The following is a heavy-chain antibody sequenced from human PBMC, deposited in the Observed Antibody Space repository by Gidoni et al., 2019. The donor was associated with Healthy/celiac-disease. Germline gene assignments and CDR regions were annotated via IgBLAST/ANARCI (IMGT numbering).Heavy chain of an antibody. Sequence: EVQLVESGGGLVKPGGSLRLSCAASGFTFSSYSMNWVRQAPGKGLEWASSISSSSSYIYYADSGKGRFTISRDNAKNSLYLQMNSLRAEDTAVYYCAVSDVGVVAATHYWGQGTLVTVSS. V-gene: IGHV3-21*01. J-gene: IGHJ4*02. CDR2: ISSSSSYI. D-gene: IGHD2-15*01. CDR3: AVSDVGVVAATHY. CDR1: GFTFSSYS.